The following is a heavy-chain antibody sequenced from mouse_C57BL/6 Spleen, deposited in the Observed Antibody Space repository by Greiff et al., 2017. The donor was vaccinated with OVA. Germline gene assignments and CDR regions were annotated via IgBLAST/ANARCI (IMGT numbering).Heavy chain of an antibody. CDR2: IDPSDSYT. Sequence: QVQLQQPGAELVMPGASVKLSCKASGYTFTSYWMHWVKQRPGQGLAWIGEIDPSDSYTNYNQKFKGKSTLTVDKSSSTAYMQLSSLTSEDSAVYYCARHYSKDAMDYWGQGTSVTVSS. D-gene: IGHD2-5*01. J-gene: IGHJ4*01. CDR3: ARHYSKDAMDY. V-gene: IGHV1-69*01. CDR1: GYTFTSYW.